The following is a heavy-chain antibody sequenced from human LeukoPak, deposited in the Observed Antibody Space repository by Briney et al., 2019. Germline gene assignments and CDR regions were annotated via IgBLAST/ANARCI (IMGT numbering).Heavy chain of an antibody. CDR1: GYTFTGYY. CDR2: IIPIFGTA. V-gene: IGHV1-69*13. Sequence: ASVKVSCKASGYTFTGYYMHWVRQAPGQGLEWMGGIIPIFGTANYAQKFQGRVTITADESTSTAYMELSSLRSEDTAVYYCARGGRVDILTGYPYWGQGTLVTVSS. CDR3: ARGGRVDILTGYPY. D-gene: IGHD3-9*01. J-gene: IGHJ4*02.